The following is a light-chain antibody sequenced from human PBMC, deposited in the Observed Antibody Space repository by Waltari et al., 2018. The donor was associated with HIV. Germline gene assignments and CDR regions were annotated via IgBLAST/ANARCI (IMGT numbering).Light chain of an antibody. CDR1: ALPKQF. V-gene: IGLV3-25*03. Sequence: SYELTQPPSVSVSPGQTATHTCSGDALPKQFAYWYQQKPGQAPLLVIYKDSGRPSGIPDRFSGSNSGTTVTLIISGVQAEDEADYYCESADSTGNYWAFGGGTKLTVL. CDR2: KDS. J-gene: IGLJ2*01. CDR3: ESADSTGNYWA.